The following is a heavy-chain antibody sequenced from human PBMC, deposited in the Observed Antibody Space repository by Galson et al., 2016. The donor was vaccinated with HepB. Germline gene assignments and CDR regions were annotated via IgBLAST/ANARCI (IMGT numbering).Heavy chain of an antibody. CDR1: GGTFSSYT. V-gene: IGHV1-69*13. CDR2: IIPLFGTP. D-gene: IGHD3-16*01. Sequence: SVKVSCKASGGTFSSYTITWVRQVPGQGLEWMGGIIPLFGTPNYAQKFQGRVTITADGSTTIAMELSSLRSDDTAVYYCARGATRGAYFDIWGQGTMVTVSS. J-gene: IGHJ3*02. CDR3: ARGATRGAYFDI.